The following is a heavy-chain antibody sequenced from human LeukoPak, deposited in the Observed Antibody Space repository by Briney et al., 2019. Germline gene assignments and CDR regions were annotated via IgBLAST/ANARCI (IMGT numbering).Heavy chain of an antibody. J-gene: IGHJ4*02. CDR3: ARSPRGSGSYYSY. V-gene: IGHV1-2*02. D-gene: IGHD3-10*01. CDR2: INPNSGGT. Sequence: GASVKVSCKASGYTFTGYYMHWVRQAPGQGLEWMGWINPNSGGTNYAQKFQGRVTMTRDTSISTAYMELSRLRSDDTAVYYCARSPRGSGSYYSYWGQRTLVTVSS. CDR1: GYTFTGYY.